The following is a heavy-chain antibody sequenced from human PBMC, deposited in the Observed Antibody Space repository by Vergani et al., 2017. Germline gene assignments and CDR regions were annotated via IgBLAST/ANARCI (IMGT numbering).Heavy chain of an antibody. J-gene: IGHJ5*02. Sequence: EVQLVESGGGLVQPGGSLRVSCVTYGFNFSSYSMKWVRQDAGKGLEWVSYISSSSSTIYYADSVRGRFTISRDSGENSMYLQMNSLRVEDTAVYYCARGQPGYQALSSNWFYHSCQGTLVTVSS. D-gene: IGHD2-2*01. CDR1: GFNFSSYS. CDR3: ARGQPGYQALSSNWFYH. V-gene: IGHV3-48*01. CDR2: ISSSSSTI.